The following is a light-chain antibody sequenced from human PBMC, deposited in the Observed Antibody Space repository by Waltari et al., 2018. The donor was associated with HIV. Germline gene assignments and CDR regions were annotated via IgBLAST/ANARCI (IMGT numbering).Light chain of an antibody. CDR3: QSHDSSLSGYV. J-gene: IGLJ1*01. CDR1: SSNIGAGYH. V-gene: IGLV1-40*01. Sequence: QSVLTQPPSVSGAPGQRVTISCTGSSSNIGAGYHVHWYQQLPGTAPKLLIYGNRCGPAGVPDRCSGSKSGTAASLAITGLQAEDEADYHCQSHDSSLSGYVFGTGTKVTVL. CDR2: GNR.